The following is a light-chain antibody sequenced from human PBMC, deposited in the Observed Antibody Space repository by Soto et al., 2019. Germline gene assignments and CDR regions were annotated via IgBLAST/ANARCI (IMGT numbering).Light chain of an antibody. CDR3: QAWDSSTVV. CDR2: QDS. CDR1: KLGDTY. V-gene: IGLV3-1*01. Sequence: SYELTQPPSVSVSPGQTASITCSGDKLGDTYACWYQQKPGQSPVLVIYQDSKRPSGIPERFSGSSSGNTATLTISGTQAMDEADYYCQAWDSSTVVFGGGTKVTVL. J-gene: IGLJ2*01.